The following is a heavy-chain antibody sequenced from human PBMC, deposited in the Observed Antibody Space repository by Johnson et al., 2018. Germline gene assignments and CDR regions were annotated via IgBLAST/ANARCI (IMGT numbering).Heavy chain of an antibody. Sequence: VQLVQSGGGLVQPGGSLRLSCAAAGFTFSSYAMRWVRQGPGKGLEWVSAISGSGGSTYYADSVKGRFTISRDNSKNTLYLQMNSLRAEDTAVYYCAKGVVSGRYYYYGMDVWGQGTTVTVSS. D-gene: IGHD6-19*01. CDR2: ISGSGGST. J-gene: IGHJ6*02. CDR1: GFTFSSYA. CDR3: AKGVVSGRYYYYGMDV. V-gene: IGHV3-23*04.